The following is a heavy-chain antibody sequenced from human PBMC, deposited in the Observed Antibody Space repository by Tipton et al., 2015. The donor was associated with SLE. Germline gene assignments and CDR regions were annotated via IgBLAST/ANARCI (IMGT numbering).Heavy chain of an antibody. J-gene: IGHJ4*02. CDR3: AKVGPTVTTGLDF. CDR1: GFSFSTYA. Sequence: SLRLSCAASGFSFSTYAMTWVRQAPGKGLEWVSTLSVNTITTYYADSVRGRFTMSRDNSKNTLFLQMASLRAEDTAIYYCAKVGPTVTTGLDFWGQGTLVTVSS. V-gene: IGHV3-23*01. CDR2: LSVNTITT. D-gene: IGHD4-17*01.